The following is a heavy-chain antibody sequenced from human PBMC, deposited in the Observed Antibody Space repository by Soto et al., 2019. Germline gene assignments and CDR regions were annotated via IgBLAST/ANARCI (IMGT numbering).Heavy chain of an antibody. CDR3: ARGPHYYDSSNYYYEDY. J-gene: IGHJ4*02. Sequence: ASVKVSCKASGGTFSSYAISWVRQAPGQGLEWMGGIIPIFGTANYALKVQGRVTITADESTSTAYMELSSLRSEDTAVYYCARGPHYYDSSNYYYEDYWGQGTLVTVSS. CDR2: IIPIFGTA. V-gene: IGHV1-69*13. CDR1: GGTFSSYA. D-gene: IGHD3-22*01.